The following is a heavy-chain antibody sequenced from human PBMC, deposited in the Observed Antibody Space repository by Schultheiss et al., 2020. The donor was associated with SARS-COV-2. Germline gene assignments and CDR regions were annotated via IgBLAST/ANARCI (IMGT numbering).Heavy chain of an antibody. J-gene: IGHJ4*02. D-gene: IGHD4-23*01. CDR3: ARQAREPYGGNSWDVFDY. CDR1: GDSISSYY. Sequence: SETLSLTCTVSGDSISSYYWSWIRQPPGKGLEWIGYIYYSGSTNYNPSLKSRVTISVDTSKNQFSLKLSSVTAADTAVYYCARQAREPYGGNSWDVFDYWGQGTLVTVSS. V-gene: IGHV4-59*08. CDR2: IYYSGST.